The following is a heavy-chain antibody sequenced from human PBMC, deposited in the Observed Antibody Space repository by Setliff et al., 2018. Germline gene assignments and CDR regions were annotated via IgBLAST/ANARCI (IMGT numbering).Heavy chain of an antibody. CDR3: ARVKIAILPSAIDY. CDR1: GGSISSSSYY. CDR2: IYYSGST. J-gene: IGHJ4*02. Sequence: TLSLTCTVSGGSISSSSYYWGWIRQPPGKGLEWIGSIYYSGSTYYNPSLKSRVTISVDTSKNQFSLKLSPVTAADTAVYYCARVKIAILPSAIDYWGQETLVTVSS. D-gene: IGHD2-2*01. V-gene: IGHV4-39*07.